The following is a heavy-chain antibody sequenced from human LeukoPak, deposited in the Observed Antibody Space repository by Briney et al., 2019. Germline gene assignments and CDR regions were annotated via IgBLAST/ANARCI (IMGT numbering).Heavy chain of an antibody. J-gene: IGHJ4*02. Sequence: GGSLRLSCAASGFTFSSYAMSWVRQAPGKGLEWVSTISGSGGSTNYADSVKGRFTISRDNAKNSLYLQMNSLRAEDTAVYYCARDYSSLDYWGQGTLVTVSS. CDR3: ARDYSSLDY. CDR2: ISGSGGST. CDR1: GFTFSSYA. D-gene: IGHD6-19*01. V-gene: IGHV3-23*01.